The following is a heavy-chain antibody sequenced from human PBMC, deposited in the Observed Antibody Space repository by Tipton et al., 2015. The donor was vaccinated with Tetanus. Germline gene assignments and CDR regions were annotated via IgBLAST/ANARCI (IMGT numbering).Heavy chain of an antibody. V-gene: IGHV4-34*01. CDR3: ARDHGITWGGMGYCYGMDV. Sequence: TLSLTCIVSGGSLTSSDYYGAWVRQSPGKGLEWIGEINHSGSTTYSPSFKSRVTISVDTPKNQFSLKLTSLTVADTAVYYCARDHGITWGGMGYCYGMDVWGQGTTVTVSS. CDR1: GGSLTSSDYY. J-gene: IGHJ6*02. D-gene: IGHD3-16*01. CDR2: INHSGST.